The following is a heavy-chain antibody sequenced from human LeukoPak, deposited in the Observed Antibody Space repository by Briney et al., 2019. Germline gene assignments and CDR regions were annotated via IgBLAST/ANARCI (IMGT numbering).Heavy chain of an antibody. CDR3: AKGLQQWLDYYYYYGMDV. J-gene: IGHJ6*02. CDR2: ISYDGSNK. D-gene: IGHD6-19*01. CDR1: GFTFSSYG. Sequence: GGSLRLSCAASGFTFSSYGMHWVRQAPGKGLEWVAVISYDGSNKYYADSVKGRFTISRDNSKNTLYLQMNSLRAEDTAVYYCAKGLQQWLDYYYYYGMDVWGQGTTVTVSS. V-gene: IGHV3-30*18.